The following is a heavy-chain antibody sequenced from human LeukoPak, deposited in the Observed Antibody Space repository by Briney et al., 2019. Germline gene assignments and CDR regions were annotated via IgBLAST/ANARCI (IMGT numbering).Heavy chain of an antibody. J-gene: IGHJ4*02. CDR1: GFTFSSSA. CDR3: ARVGGPAGY. V-gene: IGHV3-23*01. CDR2: ISGSDSST. Sequence: PGGSLRLSCAASGFTFSSSAMSWVRQAPGKGLEWVSTISGSDSSTHYADSVKGRFTISRDNAKNSLYLQMNSLRAEDTAVYYCARVGGPAGYWGQGTLVTVSS. D-gene: IGHD6-25*01.